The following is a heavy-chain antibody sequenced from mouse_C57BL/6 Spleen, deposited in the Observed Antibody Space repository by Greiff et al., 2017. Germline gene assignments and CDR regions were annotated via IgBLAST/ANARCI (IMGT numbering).Heavy chain of an antibody. CDR3: ARGGYPFYAMDY. CDR2: LYPGDGDT. V-gene: IGHV1-80*01. CDR1: GYAFSSYW. D-gene: IGHD2-2*01. J-gene: IGHJ4*01. Sequence: VQLQQSGAELVKPGASVKISCKASGYAFSSYWMNWVKQRPGQGLEWIGQLYPGDGDTNYNGKFKGKATLTADKSSSTAYMQLSSLTSEDSAGYFCARGGYPFYAMDYWGQGTSVTVSS.